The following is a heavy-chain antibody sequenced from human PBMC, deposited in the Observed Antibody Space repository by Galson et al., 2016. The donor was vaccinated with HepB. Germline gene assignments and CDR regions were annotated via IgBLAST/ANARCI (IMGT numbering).Heavy chain of an antibody. J-gene: IGHJ4*02. CDR3: AGVPSGKRLDY. CDR1: GFTFSSYA. Sequence: SLRLSCAASGFTFSSYAMHWVRQAPGKGLEWVAVISFDGSNKYYADSVKGRFTISRDNSRNTLYLQMNSLRADDTAVYYCAGVPSGKRLDYWGQGTLVTASS. V-gene: IGHV3-30-3*01. CDR2: ISFDGSNK. D-gene: IGHD4-23*01.